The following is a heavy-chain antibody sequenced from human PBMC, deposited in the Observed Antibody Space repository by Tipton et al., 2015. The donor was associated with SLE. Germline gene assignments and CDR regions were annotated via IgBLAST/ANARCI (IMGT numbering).Heavy chain of an antibody. Sequence: SLRLSCAASGFTFSSYAMSWVRQAPGKGLEWVAFIRYDGSNKYYADSVKGRFTISRDNSKNTLYLQMNSLRAEDTAVYYCAKDYCSGGSCPIDYWGQGTLVTVSS. V-gene: IGHV3-30*02. J-gene: IGHJ4*02. CDR2: IRYDGSNK. CDR1: GFTFSSYA. D-gene: IGHD2-15*01. CDR3: AKDYCSGGSCPIDY.